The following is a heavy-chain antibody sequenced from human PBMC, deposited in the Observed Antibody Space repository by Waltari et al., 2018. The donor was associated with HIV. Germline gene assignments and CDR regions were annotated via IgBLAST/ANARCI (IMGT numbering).Heavy chain of an antibody. CDR3: TRVKSGQMHYGMDV. V-gene: IGHV3-13*01. Sequence: EVRLLQSGGGLVQPGGSLRLSCAAFGFPFSTYDMHWVRQRTGKGLEWVSTIYTTGDSFYPASVKGRFTISRENAKNSLYLQMNRLGVEDTAVYYCTRVKSGQMHYGMDVWGQGTTVTVSS. D-gene: IGHD3-10*01. CDR2: IYTTGDS. CDR1: GFPFSTYD. J-gene: IGHJ6*02.